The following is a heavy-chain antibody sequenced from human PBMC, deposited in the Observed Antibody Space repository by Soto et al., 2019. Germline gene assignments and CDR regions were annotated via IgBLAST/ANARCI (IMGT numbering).Heavy chain of an antibody. J-gene: IGHJ6*02. D-gene: IGHD3-10*01. CDR1: GFTFSSYG. V-gene: IGHV3-33*01. CDR2: IWYDGSNK. Sequence: HPGGSLRLSCAASGFTFSSYGMHWVRQAPGKGLEWVAVIWYDGSNKYYADSVKGRFTISRDNSKNTLYLQMNSLRAEDTAVYYCAREGTYYYYGMDVWGQGTTVTVSS. CDR3: AREGTYYYYGMDV.